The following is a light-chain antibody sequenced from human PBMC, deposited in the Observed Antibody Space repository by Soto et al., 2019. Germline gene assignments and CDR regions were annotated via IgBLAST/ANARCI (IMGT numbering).Light chain of an antibody. CDR1: QSVSTSH. Sequence: EIVLTQSPGTLSLSPGERATLSCRASQSVSTSHLAWYQHKPGQAPRLLIYGTSTRATGTPGRFSGGGSETDFTLTISSLEPEDFAVYYCQQFTGSPWSFGQGTKVDI. V-gene: IGKV3-20*01. J-gene: IGKJ1*01. CDR2: GTS. CDR3: QQFTGSPWS.